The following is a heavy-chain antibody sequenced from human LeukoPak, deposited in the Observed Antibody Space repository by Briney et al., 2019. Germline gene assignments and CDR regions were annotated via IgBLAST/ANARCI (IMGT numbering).Heavy chain of an antibody. J-gene: IGHJ4*02. CDR2: INWNGGST. CDR3: ARDGSTYYYDSSGSDY. D-gene: IGHD3-22*01. CDR1: GFTFDEYG. Sequence: RGSLRLSCAASGFTFDEYGMSWVRQAPGKGLEWVSGINWNGGSTGYADSVEGRFTISRDNAKNSLYLQMNSLRAEDTALYYCARDGSTYYYDSSGSDYWGQGTLVTVSS. V-gene: IGHV3-20*04.